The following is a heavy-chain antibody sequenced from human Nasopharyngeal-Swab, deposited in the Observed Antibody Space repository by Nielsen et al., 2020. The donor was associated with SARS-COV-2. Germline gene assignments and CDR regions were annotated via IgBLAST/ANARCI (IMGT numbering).Heavy chain of an antibody. Sequence: SETLSLTCAVYGGSFSGYYWSWIRQPPGKWLEWIGEINHSGSTNYNPSLKSRVTISVDTSKNQFSLKLSSVTAADTAVYYCARARSGGYDILTGYPPYWYFDLWGRGTLVTVSS. D-gene: IGHD3-9*01. CDR1: GGSFSGYY. J-gene: IGHJ2*01. V-gene: IGHV4-34*09. CDR3: ARARSGGYDILTGYPPYWYFDL. CDR2: INHSGST.